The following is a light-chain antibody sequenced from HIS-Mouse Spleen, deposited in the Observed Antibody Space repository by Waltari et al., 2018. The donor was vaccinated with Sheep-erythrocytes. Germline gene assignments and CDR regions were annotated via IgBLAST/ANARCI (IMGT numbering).Light chain of an antibody. V-gene: IGKV1-12*01. Sequence: DIQMTQSPSSVSASVGDRVTITWRATQGISIWLAWYQQKPGKAPKLLIYAASSLQSGVPSRFSGSGSGTDFTLTISSLQPEDFATYYCQQANSFPITFGQGTRLEIK. J-gene: IGKJ5*01. CDR1: QGISIW. CDR2: AAS. CDR3: QQANSFPIT.